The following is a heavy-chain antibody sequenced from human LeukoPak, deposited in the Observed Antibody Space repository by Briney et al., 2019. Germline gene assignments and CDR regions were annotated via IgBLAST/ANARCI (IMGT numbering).Heavy chain of an antibody. Sequence: GGSLRLSCAASGFTFDDYGMSWVRQAPGKGLEWVSGINWKGGSTGYADSVRGRFTISRDNAKNSLYLQMNSLIGEDTAVYYCAKLAVAGEFDYWGQGTLVTVSS. CDR2: INWKGGST. D-gene: IGHD6-19*01. V-gene: IGHV3-20*04. J-gene: IGHJ4*02. CDR3: AKLAVAGEFDY. CDR1: GFTFDDYG.